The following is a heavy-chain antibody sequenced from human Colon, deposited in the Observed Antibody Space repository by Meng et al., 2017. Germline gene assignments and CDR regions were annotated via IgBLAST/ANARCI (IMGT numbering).Heavy chain of an antibody. CDR2: VYYTGNT. J-gene: IGHJ5*02. CDR1: GGSVSSGDYY. V-gene: IGHV4-61*08. CDR3: ARVNGDFDEAWFDP. D-gene: IGHD2-21*02. Sequence: QVHRQQSGPGLVRPSETLSLTCTVSGGSVSSGDYYWSWIRQPPGKGLEWLGYVYYTGNTNYNPSLKNRVTISLDTSNNQFSLKLTSMTAADAAIYYCARVNGDFDEAWFDPWGQGTLVTVSS.